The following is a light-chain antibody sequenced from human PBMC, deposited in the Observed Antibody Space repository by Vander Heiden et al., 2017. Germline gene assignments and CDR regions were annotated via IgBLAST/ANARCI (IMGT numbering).Light chain of an antibody. CDR1: QTIHKW. CDR2: DAS. Sequence: DIQMTQSPSTLSTSVQDRVTISCRASQTIHKWLAWYQQKPGKAPELLIYDASTLQSGVPSRFSGAGSGTEFTLTISSLQPDDFATYYCQQYYTFPWTFGRWTKVDI. CDR3: QQYYTFPWT. V-gene: IGKV1-5*01. J-gene: IGKJ1*01.